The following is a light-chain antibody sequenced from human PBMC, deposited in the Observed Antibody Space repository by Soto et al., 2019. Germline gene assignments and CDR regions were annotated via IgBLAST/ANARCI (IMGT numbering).Light chain of an antibody. CDR1: QSVSTSQ. J-gene: IGKJ1*01. V-gene: IGKV3-20*01. CDR2: GAS. Sequence: EIVLTQSPCTRSLSPGERATLSCRASQSVSTSQLAWYQQKPGQAPRLLIFGASSRATGIPDRFRGSGSGTDFTLTISRLEPEDFAVYSCKQYGGSPRTFGQGPKVAIK. CDR3: KQYGGSPRT.